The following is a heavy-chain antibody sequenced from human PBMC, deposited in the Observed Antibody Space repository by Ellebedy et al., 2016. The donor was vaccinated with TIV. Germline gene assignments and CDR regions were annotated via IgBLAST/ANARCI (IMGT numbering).Heavy chain of an antibody. CDR2: INPSGGST. CDR3: AREIPFDY. V-gene: IGHV1-46*01. CDR1: GYTFTSYY. Sequence: ASVKVSCKASGYTFTSYYMHWVRQAPGQGLEWMGIINPSGGSTSYAQKFQGRVTMTRDTSISTAYMELSRLRSDDTAVYYCAREIPFDYWGQGTLVTVSS. J-gene: IGHJ4*02.